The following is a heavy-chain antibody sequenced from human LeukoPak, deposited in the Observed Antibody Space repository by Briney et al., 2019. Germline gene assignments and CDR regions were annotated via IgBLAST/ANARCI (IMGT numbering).Heavy chain of an antibody. V-gene: IGHV3-30*18. CDR2: ISYDGSNK. CDR3: AKDRVTRPRAVVQGVIAY. Sequence: PGRSLTHFCAASGFTFNLYGMYCVRQAPGKGLEWVAVISYDGSNKYYADSVMGRFTISRDNSKNTLYLQMNSLRAEDTAVYYCAKDRVTRPRAVVQGVIAYWGQGTLVTVSS. CDR1: GFTFNLYG. D-gene: IGHD3-10*01. J-gene: IGHJ4*02.